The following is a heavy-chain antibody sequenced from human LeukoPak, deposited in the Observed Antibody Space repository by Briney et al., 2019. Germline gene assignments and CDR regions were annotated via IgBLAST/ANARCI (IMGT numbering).Heavy chain of an antibody. CDR2: IYYSGST. D-gene: IGHD1-26*01. Sequence: KPSEALSLTCTVSGGSISSSNYYWGWLRQPPGKGLEWIGSIYYSGSTYYNPSLKSRVTISVDTSKNQFSLKLSSVTAADTAVYYCASLPYSGSYYYYMDVWGKGTTVTVSS. J-gene: IGHJ6*03. CDR1: GGSISSSNYY. CDR3: ASLPYSGSYYYYMDV. V-gene: IGHV4-39*01.